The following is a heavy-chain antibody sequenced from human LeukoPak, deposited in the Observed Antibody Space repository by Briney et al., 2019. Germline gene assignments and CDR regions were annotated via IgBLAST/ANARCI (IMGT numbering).Heavy chain of an antibody. CDR3: AKCPPGYGAEYYFDY. D-gene: IGHD4-17*01. J-gene: IGHJ4*02. Sequence: GGSLRLSCAASGFTFSSYVMSWVRQAPGKGLEWVSAISGSGGSTYYADSVKGRFTISRDNSKNTLYLQMNSLRAEDTAVYYCAKCPPGYGAEYYFDYWGQGTLVTVSS. CDR2: ISGSGGST. V-gene: IGHV3-23*01. CDR1: GFTFSSYV.